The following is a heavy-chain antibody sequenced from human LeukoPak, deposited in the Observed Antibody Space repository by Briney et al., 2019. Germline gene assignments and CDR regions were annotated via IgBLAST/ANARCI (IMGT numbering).Heavy chain of an antibody. D-gene: IGHD5-12*01. V-gene: IGHV3-7*01. CDR2: INQDGSEK. J-gene: IGHJ4*02. CDR3: AVAIIHYFEY. Sequence: PGGSLRLSCAASGFTFSSYWMSWVRQAPGKGLEWVANINQDGSEKFYVDSVKGRLTISRDNAKNSLYLQMNSLRAEDTAVYSCAVAIIHYFEYSGQGTLVTVCS. CDR1: GFTFSSYW.